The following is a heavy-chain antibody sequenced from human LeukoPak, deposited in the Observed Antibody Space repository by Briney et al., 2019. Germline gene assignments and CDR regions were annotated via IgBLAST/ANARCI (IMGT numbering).Heavy chain of an antibody. J-gene: IGHJ5*01. Sequence: PGGSLRLSCSASGFTFSSHTMHWVRQAPGKGLEYVSGISSNGDSTYYADSVKGRFTISRDNSKTTLYLQMSSLRVEDTAVYYCVRVTRGGYDSWGQGTLVTVSS. D-gene: IGHD5-12*01. V-gene: IGHV3-64D*06. CDR1: GFTFSSHT. CDR2: ISSNGDST. CDR3: VRVTRGGYDS.